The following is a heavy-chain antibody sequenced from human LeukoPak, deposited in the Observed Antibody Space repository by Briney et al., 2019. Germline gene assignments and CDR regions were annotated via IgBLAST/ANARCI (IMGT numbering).Heavy chain of an antibody. J-gene: IGHJ4*02. V-gene: IGHV3-11*04. CDR3: PRVTSEASFDY. CDR1: GFTFSDYY. Sequence: KPGGSLRLSCAASGFTFSDYYMSWIRQAPGKGPEWVSYISSSGSIIYYADSVKGRFTISRDNAKNSMYLQMNSLRADDTAVYYCPRVTSEASFDYWGQGTLVIVSS. CDR2: ISSSGSII.